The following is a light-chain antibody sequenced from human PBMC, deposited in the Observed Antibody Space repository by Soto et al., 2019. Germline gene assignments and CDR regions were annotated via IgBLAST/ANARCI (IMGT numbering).Light chain of an antibody. CDR3: AAWDDSLNGVV. V-gene: IGLV1-44*01. CDR1: GSNIGSNT. J-gene: IGLJ2*01. CDR2: SNN. Sequence: QSVLTQPPSASGTPGQRVTISCSGSGSNIGSNTVNWYQQLPGTAPKLLIYSNNQRPSGVPVRFSGSKSGTSASLAISGLQSEDEADYYCAAWDDSLNGVVFGGGTKLTVL.